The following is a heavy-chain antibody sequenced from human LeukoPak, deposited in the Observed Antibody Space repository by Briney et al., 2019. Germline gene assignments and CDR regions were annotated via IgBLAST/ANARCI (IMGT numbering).Heavy chain of an antibody. Sequence: SETLSLTCTVSGGSISSGGYYWSWIRQHPGKGLEWIGYIYYSGSTYYNPSLKSRVTISVDTSKNQFSLKLSSATAADTAVYYCARKLAARGVVIRGYFDYWGQGTLVTVSS. V-gene: IGHV4-31*03. CDR3: ARKLAARGVVIRGYFDY. CDR2: IYYSGST. CDR1: GGSISSGGYY. J-gene: IGHJ4*02. D-gene: IGHD3-3*01.